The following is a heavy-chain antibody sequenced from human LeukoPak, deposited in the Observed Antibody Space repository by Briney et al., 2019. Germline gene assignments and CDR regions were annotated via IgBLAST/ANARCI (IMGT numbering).Heavy chain of an antibody. Sequence: SETLSLTCCVSGASINNYYWTWIRQPPGKGLEWIGYVHHTGASGYHPSLKSRVAMSLDTSKNQVSLNLRSVTAADTAVYFCTRVVNGGHFDYWGQGTLVTVSS. CDR1: GASINNYY. D-gene: IGHD2-8*01. CDR2: VHHTGAS. J-gene: IGHJ4*02. V-gene: IGHV4-59*01. CDR3: TRVVNGGHFDY.